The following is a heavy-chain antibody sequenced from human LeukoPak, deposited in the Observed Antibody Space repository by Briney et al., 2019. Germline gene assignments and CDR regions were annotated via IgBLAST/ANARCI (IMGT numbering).Heavy chain of an antibody. CDR1: RFSFSTSW. J-gene: IGHJ4*02. CDR2: IKSKDDGETT. CDR3: CADTVDPLAQIDK. V-gene: IGHV3-15*01. D-gene: IGHD4-11*01. Sequence: GGSLRLSCAACRFSFSTSWMSWVRQAPGKGLEWVGRIKSKDDGETTEYAAPVKGRFTISRDDSESMLYLQMMSLKTEDTAVYYCCADTVDPLAQIDKWGQGAQVTVSS.